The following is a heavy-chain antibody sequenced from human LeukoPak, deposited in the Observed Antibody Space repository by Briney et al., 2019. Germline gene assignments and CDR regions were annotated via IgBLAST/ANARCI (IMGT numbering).Heavy chain of an antibody. CDR3: AKDISEGIAAAGYFDY. D-gene: IGHD6-13*01. CDR2: ISYDGSNK. J-gene: IGHJ4*02. V-gene: IGHV3-30*18. CDR1: GFTFSTYW. Sequence: GGSLRLSCAASGFTFSTYWMSWVRQAPGKGLEWVAVISYDGSNKYYADSVKGRFTISRDNSKNTLYLQMNSLRAEDMALYYCAKDISEGIAAAGYFDYWGQGTLVTVSS.